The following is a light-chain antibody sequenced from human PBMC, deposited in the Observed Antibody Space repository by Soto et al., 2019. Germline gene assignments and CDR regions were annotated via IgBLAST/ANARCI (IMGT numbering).Light chain of an antibody. CDR3: QQYNNWPGT. J-gene: IGKJ1*01. V-gene: IGKV3-15*01. Sequence: EIVMTQSPATLSVSPGERATLSCRSSQSVSSNLAWYQQKPGQAPRLLIYGASTRATGIPARFSGSGSGTEFTLTISSLQSEDFAVYYCQQYNNWPGTFCQGTPVEIK. CDR1: QSVSSN. CDR2: GAS.